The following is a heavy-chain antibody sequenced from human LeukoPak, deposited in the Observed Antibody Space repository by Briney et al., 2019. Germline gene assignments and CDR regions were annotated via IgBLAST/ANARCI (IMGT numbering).Heavy chain of an antibody. V-gene: IGHV1-18*01. J-gene: IGHJ5*02. CDR1: GYTFTSYG. Sequence: ASVKVSCKASGYTFTSYGISWVRQAPGQGLEWTGWISAYNGNTNYAQKLQGRVTMTTDTSTSTAYMELRSLRSDDTAVYYCARVRGDDYGDYANWFDPWGQGTLVTVSS. CDR3: ARVRGDDYGDYANWFDP. D-gene: IGHD4-17*01. CDR2: ISAYNGNT.